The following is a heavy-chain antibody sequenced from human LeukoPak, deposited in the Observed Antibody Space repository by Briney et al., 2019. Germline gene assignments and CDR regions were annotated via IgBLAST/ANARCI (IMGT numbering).Heavy chain of an antibody. D-gene: IGHD3-3*01. V-gene: IGHV3-21*01. Sequence: PGRTLRLSCGASGFTCGSYSMKWDRQAPGKGLERISSISSSSSYIYYADSVKGRFTISRDNAKNTLYLQMNSLRAEDTAVYYCARGPPYDFWSGYRDFDYWGQGTLVTVSS. J-gene: IGHJ4*02. CDR1: GFTCGSYS. CDR3: ARGPPYDFWSGYRDFDY. CDR2: ISSSSSYI.